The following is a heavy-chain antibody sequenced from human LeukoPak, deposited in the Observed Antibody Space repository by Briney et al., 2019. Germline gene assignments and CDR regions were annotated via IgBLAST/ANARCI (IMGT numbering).Heavy chain of an antibody. J-gene: IGHJ4*02. CDR2: ISSTGSTI. CDR1: GFTFSSYE. D-gene: IGHD3-9*01. V-gene: IGHV3-48*03. CDR3: ARDNYDILTGYLTNYFDY. Sequence: GGSLRLSCAASGFTFSSYEMNWVRQAPGKGLGWVSYISSTGSTIYYADSVKGRFTITRDNAKNSLYLQMNSLRAEDTAVYYCARDNYDILTGYLTNYFDYWGQGTLVTVSS.